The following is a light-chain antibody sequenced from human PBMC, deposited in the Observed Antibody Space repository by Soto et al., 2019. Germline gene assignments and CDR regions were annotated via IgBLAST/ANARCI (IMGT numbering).Light chain of an antibody. CDR1: QSVSRSY. V-gene: IGKV3-20*01. J-gene: IGKJ2*01. Sequence: EIVLTQSPGTLSLSPGERATLSCRASQSVSRSYLAWYQQKPGQAPRLLIYVASSTATGIPARFSGSGSGRDLTLTISRMEPADFAVYYCQQYGSSSPYTFGQGTKLEIK. CDR2: VAS. CDR3: QQYGSSSPYT.